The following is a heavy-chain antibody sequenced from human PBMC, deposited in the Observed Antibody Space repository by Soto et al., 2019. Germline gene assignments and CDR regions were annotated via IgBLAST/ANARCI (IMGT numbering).Heavy chain of an antibody. D-gene: IGHD5-18*01. Sequence: PSETLSLTCSVSGGSITTSYSSWIRQPPGKGLEWIGYIYYSGNTNYNPSLESRVTISVDTTKNPYSVRLTSVTAADTAVYCGAGAARRYNGFDPWGQGTLVTVSS. CDR3: AGAARRYNGFDP. CDR2: IYYSGNT. V-gene: IGHV4-59*01. J-gene: IGHJ5*02. CDR1: GGSITTSY.